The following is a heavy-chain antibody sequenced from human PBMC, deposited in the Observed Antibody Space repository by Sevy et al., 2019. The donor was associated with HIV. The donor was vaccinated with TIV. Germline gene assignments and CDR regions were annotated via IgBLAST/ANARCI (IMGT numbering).Heavy chain of an antibody. CDR3: ARFGESRITMVQGVHNYYYGMDV. CDR2: IYHSGST. CDR1: GGSISSSNW. V-gene: IGHV4-4*02. D-gene: IGHD3-10*01. J-gene: IGHJ6*02. Sequence: SETLSLTCAVSGGSISSSNWWSWVRQPPGKGLEWIGEIYHSGSTNYNPSLKSRVTISVDKSKNQFSLKLSSVTAADTAVYYCARFGESRITMVQGVHNYYYGMDVWGQGTTVTVSS.